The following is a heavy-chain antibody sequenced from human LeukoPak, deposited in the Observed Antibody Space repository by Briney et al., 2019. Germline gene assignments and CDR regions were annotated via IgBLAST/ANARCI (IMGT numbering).Heavy chain of an antibody. Sequence: GESLKISCEASGYSFTTYWIGWLRQMPGEGLGWMGVIHPANSNTRYSPSFQGQVTISVDKSISTAYLQWSSLKASDTAIYYCASLGDTTYIVAPIYWGQGTLVTVSS. CDR2: IHPANSNT. CDR1: GYSFTTYW. V-gene: IGHV5-51*01. CDR3: ASLGDTTYIVAPIY. J-gene: IGHJ4*02. D-gene: IGHD5-12*01.